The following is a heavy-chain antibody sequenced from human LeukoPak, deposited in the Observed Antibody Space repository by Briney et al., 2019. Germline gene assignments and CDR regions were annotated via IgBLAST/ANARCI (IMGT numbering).Heavy chain of an antibody. D-gene: IGHD2-15*01. CDR2: IYTSGST. Sequence: SETLSLTCTVSGGSISSYYWSWIRQPAGKGLEWIGRIYTSGSTNYNPSLKSRVTVSVDTSKNQFSLKLSSVTAADTAVYYCAREEVVVVATGVFFDIWGQGTTVTVSS. J-gene: IGHJ3*02. V-gene: IGHV4-4*07. CDR1: GGSISSYY. CDR3: AREEVVVVATGVFFDI.